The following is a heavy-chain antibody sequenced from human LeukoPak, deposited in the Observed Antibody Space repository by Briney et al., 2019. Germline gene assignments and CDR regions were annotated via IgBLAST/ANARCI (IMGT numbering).Heavy chain of an antibody. J-gene: IGHJ4*02. V-gene: IGHV3-11*01. CDR1: GFTFSDYY. CDR3: ASTRRYSSGWSXXXGFDY. CDR2: ISSSGSTI. D-gene: IGHD6-19*01. Sequence: GGSLRLSCAASGFTFSDYYMSWIRQAPGKGLEWVSYISSSGSTIYYADSVKGRFTISRDNAKNSLYLQMNSLRAEDTAVYYCASTRRYSSGWSXXXGFDYWGQGTLVTVSS.